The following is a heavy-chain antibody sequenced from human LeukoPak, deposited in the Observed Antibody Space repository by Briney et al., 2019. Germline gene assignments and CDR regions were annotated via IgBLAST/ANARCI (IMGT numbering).Heavy chain of an antibody. V-gene: IGHV3-23*01. CDR1: GFTFSGYA. CDR2: ITRSGGIT. CDR3: AKRDYYETSDFYPLFDY. D-gene: IGHD3-22*01. J-gene: IGHJ4*02. Sequence: AGGSLRLSSAASGFTFSGYAMAWVRQAPGKGLEWVSGITRSGGITYYTDSVKGRFTISRDNSKNTLYLQLDSLRTEDTAMYYCAKRDYYETSDFYPLFDYWGQGTLVTVSS.